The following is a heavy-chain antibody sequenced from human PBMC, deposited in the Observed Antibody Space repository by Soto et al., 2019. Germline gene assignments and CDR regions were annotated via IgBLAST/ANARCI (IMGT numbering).Heavy chain of an antibody. CDR2: IEYSGNT. D-gene: IGHD6-13*01. J-gene: IGHJ4*02. CDR3: ARYTYSSTQGGYYFDY. V-gene: IGHV4-59*01. CDR1: GGCIKVYD. Sequence: SETLSLTCTVVGGCIKVYDGSGIRQPPGKGLEWIANIEYSGNTIYDPSLKGRVTLSVVTSKNQFSLRLSSVTAADTAVYYCARYTYSSTQGGYYFDYWGQGTRVTVSS.